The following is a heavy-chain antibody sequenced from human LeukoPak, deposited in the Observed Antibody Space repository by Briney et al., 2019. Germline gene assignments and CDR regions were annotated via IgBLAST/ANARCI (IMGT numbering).Heavy chain of an antibody. D-gene: IGHD6-13*01. Sequence: SETLSLTCTVSGYSISSGYYWGWIRQPPGKGLEWIGNIYHSGSTYYNPSLKSRVTTSVDTSKNQFSLKLRSVTAADTAVYYCARDRVGQQLVGRKNNYYYMDVWGKGTTVAISS. CDR3: ARDRVGQQLVGRKNNYYYMDV. CDR2: IYHSGST. CDR1: GYSISSGYY. J-gene: IGHJ6*03. V-gene: IGHV4-38-2*02.